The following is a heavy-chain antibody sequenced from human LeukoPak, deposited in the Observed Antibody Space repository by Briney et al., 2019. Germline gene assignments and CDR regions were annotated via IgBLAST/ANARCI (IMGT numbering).Heavy chain of an antibody. CDR2: IKQDGSEK. CDR3: ARDLGYYGSGSYYKALGY. CDR1: GFTFSSYW. V-gene: IGHV3-7*01. Sequence: GGSLRLSCAASGFTFSSYWMSWVRQAPGKGLEWVANIKQDGSEKYYVDSVKGRFTISRDNAKNSLYLQMNSLRAEDTALYYCARDLGYYGSGSYYKALGYWGQGTLVTVSS. J-gene: IGHJ4*02. D-gene: IGHD3-10*01.